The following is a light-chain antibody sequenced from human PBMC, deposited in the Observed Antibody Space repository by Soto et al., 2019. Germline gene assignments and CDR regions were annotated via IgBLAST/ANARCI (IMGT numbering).Light chain of an antibody. Sequence: DIVMTQSPDSLAVSLGERASINCTSSQTVLYSSANKDYIAWYQQKPGQPPKLLIYWASTRQSGVPERFSGSASGTDFTLTITSLQAGDVAVYYCQQYHSTPITFGQGTRLEIK. CDR3: QQYHSTPIT. CDR1: QTVLYSSANKDY. J-gene: IGKJ5*01. V-gene: IGKV4-1*01. CDR2: WAS.